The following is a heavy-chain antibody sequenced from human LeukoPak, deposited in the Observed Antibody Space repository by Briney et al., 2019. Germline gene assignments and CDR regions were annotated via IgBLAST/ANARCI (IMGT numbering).Heavy chain of an antibody. CDR3: AKGEYQLLYGDY. Sequence: GGSPRLSCAASGFTFSSYAMSWVRQAPGKGLEWVSAISGSGGSTYYADSVKGRFTISRDNSKNTPYLQMNSLRAEDTAVYYCAKGEYQLLYGDYWGQGTLVTVSS. D-gene: IGHD2-2*02. CDR2: ISGSGGST. V-gene: IGHV3-23*01. CDR1: GFTFSSYA. J-gene: IGHJ4*02.